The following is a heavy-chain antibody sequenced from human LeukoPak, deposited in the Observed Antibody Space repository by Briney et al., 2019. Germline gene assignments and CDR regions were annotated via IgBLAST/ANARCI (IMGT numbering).Heavy chain of an antibody. J-gene: IGHJ4*02. V-gene: IGHV3-15*01. CDR1: GFTFRNSW. CDR2: IKSKTDGGTT. Sequence: PGGSLRLSCAASGFTFRNSWMSWVRQAPGKGLEWVGRIKSKTDGGTTDYPAPVKGRFTISRDDSKNTLYLQMNSLKTEDTAVYYCTTDFGWSLSPRASSDYWGQGTLVTVSS. D-gene: IGHD3-3*01. CDR3: TTDFGWSLSPRASSDY.